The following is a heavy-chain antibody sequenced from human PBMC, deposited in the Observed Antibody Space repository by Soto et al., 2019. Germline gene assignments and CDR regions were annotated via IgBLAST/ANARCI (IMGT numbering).Heavy chain of an antibody. J-gene: IGHJ4*02. CDR1: GGSFSGYY. CDR2: INHSGST. D-gene: IGHD2-15*01. Sequence: QVQLQQWGAGLLKPSETLSLTCAVYGGSFSGYYWRWIRQPPGTGLEWIGEINHSGSTNYNPSLKSRVTISVDTAKNQFSLKLSSVTAADTAVYYCARAPFCSGGSCMTDYFDYWGQGTLVTVSS. CDR3: ARAPFCSGGSCMTDYFDY. V-gene: IGHV4-34*01.